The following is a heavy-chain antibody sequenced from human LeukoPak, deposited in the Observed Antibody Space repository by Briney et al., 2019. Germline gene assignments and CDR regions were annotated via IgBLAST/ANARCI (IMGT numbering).Heavy chain of an antibody. D-gene: IGHD2-21*02. CDR1: GYTFTSYG. J-gene: IGHJ4*02. V-gene: IGHV1-18*01. CDR3: ARYPYCGGDCDGD. CDR2: ISAYNDNT. Sequence: ASVKVSCKASGYTFTSYGISWVGLAPGPGLEWMGWISAYNDNTHYAQKLPGRLTMTTDTSPSTAYMELRSLRSDDPAVYYCARYPYCGGDCDGDWGQGTLVTVSS.